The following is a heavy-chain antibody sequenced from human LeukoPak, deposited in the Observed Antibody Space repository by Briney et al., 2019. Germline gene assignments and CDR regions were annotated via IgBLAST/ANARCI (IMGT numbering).Heavy chain of an antibody. D-gene: IGHD3-22*01. Sequence: SETLSLTCTVSGGSISSGSYYWSWIRQPAGKGLEWIGRIYTSGSTNYNPSLKSRVTISIDTSRNQFSLKLSSGTAADTALYYCARRRKYYYDSSGYLPWGQGTLVTVSS. CDR1: GGSISSGSYY. J-gene: IGHJ5*02. CDR2: IYTSGST. V-gene: IGHV4-61*02. CDR3: ARRRKYYYDSSGYLP.